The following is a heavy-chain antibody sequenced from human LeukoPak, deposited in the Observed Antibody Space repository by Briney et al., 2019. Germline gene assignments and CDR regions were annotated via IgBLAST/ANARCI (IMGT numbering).Heavy chain of an antibody. CDR2: IWYDGSNK. Sequence: GRSLRLSCAASGFTFSSYGMHWVRQAPGKGLEWVAVIWYDGSNKYYADSVKGRFTISRDNSKNTLYLQMNSLRAEDTAVYYCARESTGTNAFDIWGQGTMVTVSS. CDR3: ARESTGTNAFDI. CDR1: GFTFSSYG. J-gene: IGHJ3*02. V-gene: IGHV3-33*01. D-gene: IGHD1-1*01.